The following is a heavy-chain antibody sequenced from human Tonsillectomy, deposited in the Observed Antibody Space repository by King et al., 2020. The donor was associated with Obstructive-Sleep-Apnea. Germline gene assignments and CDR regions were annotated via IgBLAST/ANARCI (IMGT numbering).Heavy chain of an antibody. D-gene: IGHD3-22*01. CDR2: IYYSGST. V-gene: IGHV4-30-4*08. Sequence: MQLQESGPGLVKPSQTQSLTCTVSGGSISSGDYYWNWTRQHPGKGLEWIGDIYYSGSTYYSPYLKSRVTISVDTSKNQFSLKVSSVTAADTAVYYCARAGKTYCYDSRGLDYWGQGILVTVSS. CDR3: ARAGKTYCYDSRGLDY. CDR1: GGSISSGDYY. J-gene: IGHJ4*02.